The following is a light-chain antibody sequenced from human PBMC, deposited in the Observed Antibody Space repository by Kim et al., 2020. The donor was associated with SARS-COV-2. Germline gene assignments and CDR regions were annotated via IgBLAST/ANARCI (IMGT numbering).Light chain of an antibody. V-gene: IGLV1-40*01. CDR2: VNT. Sequence: VTISCTGSGSNIGAGYDAHWYQQLPGAAPKVLIYVNTNRFSGVPDRFSGSKSGISASLAITGLQAEDEADYYCQSYDSSLGHYVFGTGTKVTVL. J-gene: IGLJ1*01. CDR1: GSNIGAGYD. CDR3: QSYDSSLGHYV.